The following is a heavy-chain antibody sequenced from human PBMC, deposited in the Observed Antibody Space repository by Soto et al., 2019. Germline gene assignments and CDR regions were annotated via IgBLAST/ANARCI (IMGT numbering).Heavy chain of an antibody. CDR1: GDFIGSNVW. V-gene: IGHV4-4*02. CDR3: TSAAGVLDY. J-gene: IGHJ4*02. CDR2: VYHNGLT. D-gene: IGHD6-13*01. Sequence: SETLSLTCDVSGDFIGSNVWWSWVRQPPGKGLEWIGEVYHNGLTDHNPSLRGRATMSADMSKNQFSLRVTSVTDADTAIYYCTSAAGVLDYWGLGTLVTVSS.